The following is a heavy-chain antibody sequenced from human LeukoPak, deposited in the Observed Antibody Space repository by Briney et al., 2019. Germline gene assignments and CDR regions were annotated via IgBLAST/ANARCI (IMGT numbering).Heavy chain of an antibody. CDR2: INHSGST. V-gene: IGHV4-38-2*02. CDR3: ARLATPSTMAARGRSWFES. D-gene: IGHD6-6*01. Sequence: SETLSLTCTVSGYSISSGYYWSWIRQPPGKGLEWIGEINHSGSTKYNPSPKSRVTISVDTSKNQFSLKLSSVTAADTAVYYCARLATPSTMAARGRSWFESWGQGTLVTVSS. J-gene: IGHJ5*01. CDR1: GYSISSGYY.